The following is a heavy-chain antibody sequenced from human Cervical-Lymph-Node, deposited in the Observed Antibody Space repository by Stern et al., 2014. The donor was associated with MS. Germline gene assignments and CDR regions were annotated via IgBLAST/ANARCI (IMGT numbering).Heavy chain of an antibody. V-gene: IGHV7-4-1*02. D-gene: IGHD6-6*01. Sequence: QVQLVESGSELKKPGASVKVSCKASGYNLTTFAINWVRQAPGQGLEWMGWLNTKTGNPTFAQGFTGRFVFSLAASSNTAYLQIISLKAEDSAVYYCATWGAGSSPPLFYWGQGTLVTVSS. J-gene: IGHJ4*02. CDR3: ATWGAGSSPPLFY. CDR1: GYNLTTFA. CDR2: LNTKTGNP.